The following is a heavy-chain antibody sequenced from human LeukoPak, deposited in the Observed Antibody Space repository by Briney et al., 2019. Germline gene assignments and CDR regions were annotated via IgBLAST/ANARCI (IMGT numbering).Heavy chain of an antibody. J-gene: IGHJ4*02. CDR2: ISSIGGST. D-gene: IGHD6-6*01. Sequence: GRSLRLSCAASGFTFSSYWMHWVRQAPGKGLKYVSAISSIGGSTYYANSVKGRFTISRDNSKNTLYLQMGSLRAEDMAVYYCARDQQLGTFDYWGQGTLVTVSS. CDR1: GFTFSSYW. V-gene: IGHV3-64*01. CDR3: ARDQQLGTFDY.